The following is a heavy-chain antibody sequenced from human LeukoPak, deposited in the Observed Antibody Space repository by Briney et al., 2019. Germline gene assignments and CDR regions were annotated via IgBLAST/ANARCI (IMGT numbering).Heavy chain of an antibody. CDR3: ASTSAGYSSGWYSSGGFDP. J-gene: IGHJ5*02. V-gene: IGHV3-7*01. CDR2: INSDGSEG. Sequence: GGSLRLSCAVSGFTFSGFWMSWSRQAPGKGLEWVASINSDGSEGYYADVVKGRFTISRDNAKNSLYLQMNSLRAEDTAVYYCASTSAGYSSGWYSSGGFDPWGQGTLVTVSS. CDR1: GFTFSGFW. D-gene: IGHD6-19*01.